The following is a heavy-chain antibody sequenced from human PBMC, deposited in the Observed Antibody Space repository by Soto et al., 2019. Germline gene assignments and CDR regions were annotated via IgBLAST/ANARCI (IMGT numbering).Heavy chain of an antibody. CDR3: ARAYYDFWSGYLGAFDI. CDR1: GFTFSSYW. J-gene: IGHJ3*02. Sequence: GGSLRLSCAASGFTFSSYWMSWVRQAPGKGLEWVANIKQDGSEKYYVDSVKGRFTISRDNAKNSLYLQMNSLRAEDTAVYYCARAYYDFWSGYLGAFDIWGQGTMVTVSS. D-gene: IGHD3-3*01. V-gene: IGHV3-7*01. CDR2: IKQDGSEK.